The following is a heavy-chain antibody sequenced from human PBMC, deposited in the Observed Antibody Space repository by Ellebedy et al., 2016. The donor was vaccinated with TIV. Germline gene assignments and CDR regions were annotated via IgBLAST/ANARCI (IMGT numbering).Heavy chain of an antibody. D-gene: IGHD4-17*01. V-gene: IGHV3-23*01. CDR1: GFTFSAYV. Sequence: GESLKISCATSGFTFSAYVMAWVRQIPGKGLEWVSAMSEYDGRTFYADSVKGRFTISRDNSKNTLLLQMYSLRVDDTAVYYCAKARRGDYVIFGLDVWGQGTTVPVSS. J-gene: IGHJ6*02. CDR3: AKARRGDYVIFGLDV. CDR2: MSEYDGRT.